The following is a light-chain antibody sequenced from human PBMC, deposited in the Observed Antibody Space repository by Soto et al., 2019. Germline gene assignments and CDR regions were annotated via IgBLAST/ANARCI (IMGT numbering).Light chain of an antibody. CDR3: AAWDDSLNAPYV. Sequence: VLTQPPSASGAPGQRVTISCSGSSSNIGSHVVSWYQQLPGTAPKLLIYSNNHRPSGVPDRFSGSKSGTSASLAISGLQSEDEADYYCAAWDDSLNAPYVFGTGTKVTV. J-gene: IGLJ1*01. V-gene: IGLV1-44*01. CDR2: SNN. CDR1: SSNIGSHV.